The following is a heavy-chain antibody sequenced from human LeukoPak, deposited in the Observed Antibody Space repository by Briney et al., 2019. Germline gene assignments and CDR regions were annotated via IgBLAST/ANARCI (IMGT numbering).Heavy chain of an antibody. CDR1: GYTFTDYY. V-gene: IGHV1-2*06. Sequence: ASVKVSSKASGYTFTDYYIHWVRQAPGQGLEWMGRINPNSGGTNYAQKFQGRVTMTRDTSISTAYMELSSLRSDDTAMYYCARDPNSSSDYWGQGTLVTVSS. J-gene: IGHJ4*02. D-gene: IGHD6-6*01. CDR3: ARDPNSSSDY. CDR2: INPNSGGT.